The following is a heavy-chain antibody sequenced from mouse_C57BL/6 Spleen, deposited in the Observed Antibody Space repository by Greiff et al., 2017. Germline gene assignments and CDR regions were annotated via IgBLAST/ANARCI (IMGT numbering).Heavy chain of an antibody. Sequence: QVQLQQPGAELVMPGASVKLSCKASGYTFTSYWMHWVKQRPGQGLEWIGEIDPSDSYTNYNQQFKGKSTLTVDKSSRTAYMQLSSLTSDDSSVYYCAISHYYGSSFYAMDYWGQGTSVTVSS. CDR2: IDPSDSYT. CDR1: GYTFTSYW. CDR3: AISHYYGSSFYAMDY. V-gene: IGHV1-69*01. J-gene: IGHJ4*01. D-gene: IGHD1-1*01.